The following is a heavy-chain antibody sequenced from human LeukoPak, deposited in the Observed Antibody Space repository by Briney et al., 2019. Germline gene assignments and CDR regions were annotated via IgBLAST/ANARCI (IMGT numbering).Heavy chain of an antibody. CDR2: ISYDGSNK. Sequence: GGSLRLSCAASGFPFSSYSMTWVRQAPGKGLEWVAVISYDGSNKYYADSVKGRFTISRDNSKNTLYLQMNSLRAEDTAVYYCARDRVGATDYFDYWGQGTLVTVSS. D-gene: IGHD1-26*01. V-gene: IGHV3-30-3*01. CDR3: ARDRVGATDYFDY. CDR1: GFPFSSYS. J-gene: IGHJ4*02.